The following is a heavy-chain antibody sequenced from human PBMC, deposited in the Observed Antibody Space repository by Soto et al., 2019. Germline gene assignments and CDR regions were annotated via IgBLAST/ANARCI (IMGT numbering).Heavy chain of an antibody. CDR3: AKDIMVRGVTRRPDY. CDR1: GFTFSSYA. Sequence: GGSLRLSCAASGFTFSSYAMSWVRQAPGKGLEWVSAISGSGGSTYYADSVKGRFTISRDDSKNTLYLQMNSLRAEDTAVYYCAKDIMVRGVTRRPDYWGQGTLVTVSS. V-gene: IGHV3-23*01. D-gene: IGHD3-10*01. CDR2: ISGSGGST. J-gene: IGHJ4*02.